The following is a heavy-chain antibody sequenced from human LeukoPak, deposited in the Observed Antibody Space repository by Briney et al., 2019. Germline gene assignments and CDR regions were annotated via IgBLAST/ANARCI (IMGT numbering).Heavy chain of an antibody. J-gene: IGHJ6*02. V-gene: IGHV4-39*07. CDR2: MFYSANT. Sequence: SETLSLTCTVSGDSVSTSNSYWGWIRQPPGKGLEWIGSMFYSANTYYNPSLKSRVTISVDTSKNQLSLRLSSVTAADTAVYYCARGHSTSSSYFCNGMDVWGQGTTVTVSS. CDR3: ARGHSTSSSYFCNGMDV. CDR1: GDSVSTSNSY. D-gene: IGHD6-6*01.